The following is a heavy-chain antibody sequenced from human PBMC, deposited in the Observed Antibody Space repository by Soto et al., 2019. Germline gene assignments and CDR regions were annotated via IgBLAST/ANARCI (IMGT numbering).Heavy chain of an antibody. CDR1: GYTFTDYY. CDR2: INPKTGAT. CDR3: FDY. V-gene: IGHV1-2*02. D-gene: IGHD3-22*01. J-gene: IGHJ4*02. Sequence: ASVKVSFKASGYTFTDYYLDWVRQAPGHGLEWLGWINPKTGATKSALKFRGRVSMTRDTSITTAYMELSGLTSDSSGYTRCFDYWGQGTLVTVSS.